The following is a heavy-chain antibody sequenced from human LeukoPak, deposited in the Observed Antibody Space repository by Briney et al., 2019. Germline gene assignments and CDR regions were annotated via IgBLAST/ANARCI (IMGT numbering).Heavy chain of an antibody. J-gene: IGHJ5*02. V-gene: IGHV3-33*06. CDR1: GFTFSSYG. CDR3: AKSPRVYSSSDYWFDP. Sequence: GRSLRLSCAASGFTFSSYGMHWVRQAPGKGLEWVAVIWYDGSNKYYADSVKGRFTISRDNSKNTLYLQMNSLRAEDTAVYYCAKSPRVYSSSDYWFDPWGQGTLVTVSS. D-gene: IGHD6-6*01. CDR2: IWYDGSNK.